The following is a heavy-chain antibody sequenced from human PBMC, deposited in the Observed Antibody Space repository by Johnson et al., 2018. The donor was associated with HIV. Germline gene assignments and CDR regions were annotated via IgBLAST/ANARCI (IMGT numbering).Heavy chain of an antibody. CDR1: GFTFDDYA. V-gene: IGHV3-9*03. J-gene: IGHJ3*02. Sequence: VQLVESGGGLVQPGRSLRLSCAASGFTFDDYAMHWVRQAPGQGLEWVSGINWSSGNIDYADSVKGRFTISRDNSKNTLYLQMNSLRAEDMAVYYCARGRSSSWYECAFDIWGQGTMVTFSS. CDR3: ARGRSSSWYECAFDI. CDR2: INWSSGNI. D-gene: IGHD6-13*01.